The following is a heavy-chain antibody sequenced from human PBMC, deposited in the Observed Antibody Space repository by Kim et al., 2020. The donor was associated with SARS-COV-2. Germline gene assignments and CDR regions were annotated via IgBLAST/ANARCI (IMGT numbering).Heavy chain of an antibody. D-gene: IGHD1-1*01. Sequence: GGSLRLSCAASGFTFSSYAMSCVRQAPGKGLEWVSAISDGGGNTYYADSVKGRFTISRDNSKNTLYLQMNSLRAEDTAVYYCAKKEGRTSLADYWGQGTLVTVSS. J-gene: IGHJ4*02. CDR3: AKKEGRTSLADY. CDR2: ISDGGGNT. CDR1: GFTFSSYA. V-gene: IGHV3-23*01.